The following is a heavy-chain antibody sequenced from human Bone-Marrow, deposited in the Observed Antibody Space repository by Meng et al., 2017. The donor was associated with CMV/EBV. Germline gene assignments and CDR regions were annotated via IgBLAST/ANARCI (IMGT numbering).Heavy chain of an antibody. CDR3: ARVTGGAGIAAATA. V-gene: IGHV1-18*01. CDR2: ISAYNGNT. J-gene: IGHJ6*02. CDR1: GGTFSSYA. D-gene: IGHD6-13*01. Sequence: ASVKVSYKASGGTFSSYAISWVRQAPGQGLEWMGWISAYNGNTNYAQKLQGRVTMTTDTSTSTAYMELRSLRSDDTAVYYCARVTGGAGIAAATAWDQGTTVTVSS.